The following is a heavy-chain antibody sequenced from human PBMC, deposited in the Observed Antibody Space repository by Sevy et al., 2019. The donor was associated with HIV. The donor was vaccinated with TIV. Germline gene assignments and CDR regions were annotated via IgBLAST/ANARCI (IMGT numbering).Heavy chain of an antibody. J-gene: IGHJ4*02. CDR1: GFTFSSYS. D-gene: IGHD3-22*01. CDR3: ARGRGHDSSGYYFDY. Sequence: GSLRLSCAASGFTFSSYSMNWVRQAPGKGLEWVSSISSSSSYIYYADSVKGRFTISRDNAKNSLYLQMNSLRAEDTAVYYCARGRGHDSSGYYFDYWGQGTLVTVSS. V-gene: IGHV3-21*01. CDR2: ISSSSSYI.